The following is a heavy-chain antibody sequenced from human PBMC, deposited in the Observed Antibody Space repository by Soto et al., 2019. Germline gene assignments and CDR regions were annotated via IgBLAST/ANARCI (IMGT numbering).Heavy chain of an antibody. CDR3: AKVVPPVDY. J-gene: IGHJ4*02. CDR2: VSGSGSST. CDR1: GFTFSSYA. V-gene: IGHV3-23*01. Sequence: EVQLLESGGGLVQPGASLRLSCAASGFTFSSYAMSWVRQAPGKGLEWVSGVSGSGSSTYYADSVKGRFTISRDNSKSTLYLQMSSLRAEDTAVYYCAKVVPPVDYWGPGTLVTVSS.